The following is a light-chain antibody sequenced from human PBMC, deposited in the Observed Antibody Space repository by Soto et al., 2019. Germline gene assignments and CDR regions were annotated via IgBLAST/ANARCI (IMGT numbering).Light chain of an antibody. V-gene: IGKV1-12*01. Sequence: DIQMTPSPSSVTASVGDRVTITCRASQDIITWLAWYQQKPGKAPNLLIYTASNLQSGVPSRFSGSGSGTHFTLTISSLQPEDFGTYYCQQTDSFPITFGQGTRLEIK. J-gene: IGKJ5*01. CDR3: QQTDSFPIT. CDR1: QDIITW. CDR2: TAS.